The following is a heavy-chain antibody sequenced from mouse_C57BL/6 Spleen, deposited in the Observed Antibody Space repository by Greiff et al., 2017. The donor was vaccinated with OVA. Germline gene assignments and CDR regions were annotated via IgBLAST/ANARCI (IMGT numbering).Heavy chain of an antibody. D-gene: IGHD1-1*01. CDR2: IYPGSGNT. CDR3: ARKDYYGFYAMDY. J-gene: IGHJ4*01. Sequence: VQLQQSGAELVRPGASVNLSCKASGYTFTDYYINWVKQRPGQGLEWIARIYPGSGNTYYNEKFKGKATLTAEKSSSTAYMQLSSLTSEDSAVYFCARKDYYGFYAMDYWGQGTSVTVSS. V-gene: IGHV1-76*01. CDR1: GYTFTDYY.